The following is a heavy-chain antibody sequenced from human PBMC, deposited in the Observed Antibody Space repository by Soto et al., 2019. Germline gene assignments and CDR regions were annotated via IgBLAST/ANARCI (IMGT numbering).Heavy chain of an antibody. CDR1: GFTFSNYA. D-gene: IGHD6-13*01. J-gene: IGHJ4*02. V-gene: IGHV3-23*01. CDR3: LNRPITAAGFDY. Sequence: EVQLLESGGGLVQPGGSLRLSCAASGFTFSNYAMTWVRQAPGKGLEWVSGITGSGSGTYFVDSVKGRFTISRDNSKNTVYLQWNSLRAADTAVYYCLNRPITAAGFDYWGPGTLVSVS. CDR2: ITGSGSGT.